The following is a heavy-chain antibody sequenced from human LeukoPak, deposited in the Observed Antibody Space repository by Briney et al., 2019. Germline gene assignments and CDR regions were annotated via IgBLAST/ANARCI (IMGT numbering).Heavy chain of an antibody. J-gene: IGHJ4*02. CDR1: GGSFSGYY. CDR2: INHSGST. V-gene: IGHV4-34*01. CDR3: ARSLPTKGATRGFDY. Sequence: PSETLSLTCAVYGGSFSGYYWSWIRRPPGKGLEWIGEINHSGSTNYNPSLKSRVTISVDTSKNQFSLKLSSVTAADTAVYYCARSLPTKGATRGFDYWGQGTLVTVSS. D-gene: IGHD1-26*01.